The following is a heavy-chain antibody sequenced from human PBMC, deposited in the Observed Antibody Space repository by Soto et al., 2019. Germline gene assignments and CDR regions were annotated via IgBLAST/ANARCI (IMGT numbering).Heavy chain of an antibody. D-gene: IGHD6-19*01. J-gene: IGHJ5*02. CDR3: ARGVAGPLHWFDP. CDR2: INAGNGNT. V-gene: IGHV1-3*01. CDR1: GYTFTSYA. Sequence: ASVKVSCKASGYTFTSYAMHWVRQAPGQRLEWMGWINAGNGNTKYSQKFQGRVTFTRDTSASTAYMELSSLRSEDTAVYYCARGVAGPLHWFDPWGQGTLVTVSS.